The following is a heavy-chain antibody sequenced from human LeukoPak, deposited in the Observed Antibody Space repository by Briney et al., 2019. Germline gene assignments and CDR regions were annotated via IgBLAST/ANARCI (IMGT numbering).Heavy chain of an antibody. CDR2: INHSGST. D-gene: IGHD6-6*01. J-gene: IGHJ4*02. CDR1: GGSFSGYY. CDR3: ARRHLYSSSSGGTFDY. Sequence: SETLSLTCAVYGGSFSGYYWSWIRQPPGKGLEWIGEINHSGSTNYNPSLKSRVTISVDTSKNQFSLKLSSVTAADTAVYYCARRHLYSSSSGGTFDYWGQGTLVTVSS. V-gene: IGHV4-34*01.